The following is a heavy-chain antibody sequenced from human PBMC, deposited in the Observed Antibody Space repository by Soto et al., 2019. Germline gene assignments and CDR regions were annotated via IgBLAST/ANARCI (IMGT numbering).Heavy chain of an antibody. CDR3: AGPGYSSQDY. Sequence: SETLSLTCTVSGGAISSYFWNWIRQPPGKELEWIGYISYRGRTNYNPSLKSRVTISLDTSQNQFSLKLSSVTASDTAVYYCAGPGYSSQDYWGQGALVTVSS. J-gene: IGHJ4*02. CDR1: GGAISSYF. D-gene: IGHD5-18*01. V-gene: IGHV4-59*01. CDR2: ISYRGRT.